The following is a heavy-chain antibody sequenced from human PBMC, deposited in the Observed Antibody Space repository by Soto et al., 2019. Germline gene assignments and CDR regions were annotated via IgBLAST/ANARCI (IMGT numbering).Heavy chain of an antibody. V-gene: IGHV3-30*18. J-gene: IGHJ4*02. CDR2: ISYDGSNK. CDR1: GFTFSTYS. CDR3: AKDSGSGSYFNY. D-gene: IGHD1-26*01. Sequence: GGSPRLSCAVSGFTFSTYSMHWVRQAPGKGLEWVALISYDGSNKYYADSVKGRFTISRDNSKNTLYLQMNSLRAEDTAVYYCAKDSGSGSYFNYCGQGTLVIVSS.